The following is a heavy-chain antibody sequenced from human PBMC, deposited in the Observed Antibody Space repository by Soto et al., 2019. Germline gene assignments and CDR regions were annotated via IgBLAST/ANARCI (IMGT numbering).Heavy chain of an antibody. V-gene: IGHV4-59*01. D-gene: IGHD3-22*01. CDR2: IYYSGRT. CDR1: GALLSNSY. J-gene: IGHJ4*02. CDR3: ANGYYDSTFDY. Sequence: TLALTCTVSGALLSNSYGSWGRQPPGKGLEWIGYIYYSGRTNYNPSLKSRVTISVDTSKKQFSLKLKSVTAADTAVYYCANGYYDSTFDYWGQGTLVTVSS.